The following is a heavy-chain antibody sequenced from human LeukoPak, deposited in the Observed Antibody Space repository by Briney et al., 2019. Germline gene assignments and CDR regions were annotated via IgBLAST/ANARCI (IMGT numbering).Heavy chain of an antibody. D-gene: IGHD4-17*01. CDR2: ISAGADST. J-gene: IGHJ5*01. CDR1: TFTFSSYA. CDR3: ARGAYGDYDS. V-gene: IGHV3-23*01. Sequence: GGSLRLSCAASTFTFSSYAMSRVRQAPGKGLEWVSAISAGADSTYYADSMQGRFTISRDNSKNTLFLQMSGLRAEDTAIYFCARGAYGDYDSWGQGTLVTVSS.